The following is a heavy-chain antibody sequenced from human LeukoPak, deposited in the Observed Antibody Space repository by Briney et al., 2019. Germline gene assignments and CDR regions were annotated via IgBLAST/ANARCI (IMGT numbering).Heavy chain of an antibody. J-gene: IGHJ4*02. D-gene: IGHD3-22*01. CDR3: ARAKYYYDSSGYYYLDY. Sequence: PGGSLRLPCAASGFTFSSYSMNWVRQAPGKGLEWVSYNSSSSSTIYYADSVKGRFTISRDNAKNSLYLQMNSLRAEDTAVYYCARAKYYYDSSGYYYLDYWGQGTLVTVSS. V-gene: IGHV3-48*01. CDR1: GFTFSSYS. CDR2: NSSSSSTI.